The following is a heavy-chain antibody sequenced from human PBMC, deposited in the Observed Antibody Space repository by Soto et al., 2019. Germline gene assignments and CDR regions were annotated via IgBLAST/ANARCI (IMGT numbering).Heavy chain of an antibody. CDR1: GYTFTGYY. CDR2: INPNSADT. CDR3: AKGNCDISGNGLDSSLP. J-gene: IGHJ5*02. D-gene: IGHD3-10*01. V-gene: IGHV1-2*02. Sequence: ASVKACCKASGYTFTGYYIHWVRQAPGQGLEWMGWINPNSADTNYAQKFQGRVTMTRDTSIGTAYMELSSLRSDDTAVYYCAKGNCDISGNGLDSSLPWGPAPLVT.